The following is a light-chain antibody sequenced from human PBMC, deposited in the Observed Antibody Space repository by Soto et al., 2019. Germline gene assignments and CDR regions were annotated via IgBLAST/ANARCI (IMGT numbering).Light chain of an antibody. Sequence: EIVLTQSPATLSLSPGERATLSCRASQSIGIYLAWYQQKPGQAPRLLIYDASNRATGIPARFSGSGSGTDFTLAISGLEPEDFAVYYCQQYHDWPLTFGGGTRVEIK. CDR3: QQYHDWPLT. CDR1: QSIGIY. J-gene: IGKJ4*01. CDR2: DAS. V-gene: IGKV3-11*01.